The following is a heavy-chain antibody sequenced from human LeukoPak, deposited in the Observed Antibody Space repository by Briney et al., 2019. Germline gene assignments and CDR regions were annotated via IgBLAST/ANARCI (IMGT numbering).Heavy chain of an antibody. J-gene: IGHJ4*02. CDR1: GYTFTSYD. CDR2: MNPNSGIT. V-gene: IGHV1-8*01. CDR3: ARGLDIVATTDY. D-gene: IGHD5-12*01. Sequence: ASVKVSCKASGYTFTSYDINWVRQATGQGLEWMGWMNPNSGITGYAQKFQGRVTMTRNTSISTAYMELSSLRSEDTAVYYCARGLDIVATTDYWGQGTLVTVSS.